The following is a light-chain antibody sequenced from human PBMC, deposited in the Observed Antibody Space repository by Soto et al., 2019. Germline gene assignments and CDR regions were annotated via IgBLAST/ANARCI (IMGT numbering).Light chain of an antibody. CDR1: RSVSGW. J-gene: IGKJ1*01. V-gene: IGKV1-5*01. CDR3: QQYYSYST. Sequence: DIPMTQSPSTLSASVGDRVTITCRAGRSVSGWLAWYQQKPGKAPKLLIYDASTLQSGVPSRFSGSESGTEFTLTISSLQPDDSASYYCQQYYSYSTFGQGTKVEIK. CDR2: DAS.